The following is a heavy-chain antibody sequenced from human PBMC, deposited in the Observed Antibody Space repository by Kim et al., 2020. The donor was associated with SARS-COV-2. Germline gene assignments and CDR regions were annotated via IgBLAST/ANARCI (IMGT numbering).Heavy chain of an antibody. J-gene: IGHJ6*04. V-gene: IGHV1-2*02. Sequence: ASVKVSCKASGYSFTDYYIHWVRQAPGQGLEWMGWVNPNSRSTKYAQKFQGRVAMTGDTSISTAYLELSSLRSDDTAVYYCARAIIVTGGILYYYAMDVWGEGTTVTVSS. CDR2: VNPNSRST. D-gene: IGHD3-3*02. CDR1: GYSFTDYY. CDR3: ARAIIVTGGILYYYAMDV.